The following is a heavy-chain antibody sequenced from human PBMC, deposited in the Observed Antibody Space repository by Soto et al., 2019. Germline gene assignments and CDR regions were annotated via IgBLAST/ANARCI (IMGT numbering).Heavy chain of an antibody. CDR3: ARLQFGEGFDY. D-gene: IGHD3-10*01. J-gene: IGHJ4*02. V-gene: IGHV4-30-2*01. Sequence: LSLTCAVSGGSISGGGFSWSWIRQPPGKALEWIGYILHTGGTQYNPSLKSRVSMSVDKSKNQFSLHLTSVTAADTAVYYCARLQFGEGFDYWGQGALVTVS. CDR1: GGSISGGGFS. CDR2: ILHTGGT.